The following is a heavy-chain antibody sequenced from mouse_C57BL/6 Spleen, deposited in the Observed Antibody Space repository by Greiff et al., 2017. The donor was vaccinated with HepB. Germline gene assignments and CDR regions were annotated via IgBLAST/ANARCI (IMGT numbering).Heavy chain of an antibody. CDR3: ARGPVFTY. Sequence: EVKVEESGGGLVKPGGSLKLSCAASGFTFSDYGMHWVRQAPEKGLEWVAYISSGSSTIYYADTVKGRFTISRDNAKNTLFLQMTSLRSEDTAMYYCARGPVFTYWGQGTLVTVSA. CDR2: ISSGSSTI. J-gene: IGHJ3*01. CDR1: GFTFSDYG. V-gene: IGHV5-17*01.